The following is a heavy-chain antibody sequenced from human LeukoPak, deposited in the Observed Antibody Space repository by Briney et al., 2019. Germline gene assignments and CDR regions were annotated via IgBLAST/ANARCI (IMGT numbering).Heavy chain of an antibody. CDR1: GFTFSDYW. CDR3: ARDGGSPNYYDSSGYFY. D-gene: IGHD3-22*01. V-gene: IGHV3-7*01. J-gene: IGHJ4*02. Sequence: GGSLRLSCAVSGFTFSDYWMSWVRQPPGKGLEWVANINHDGNEKYYVDSVMGRFTISRDNSKNTLYLQMNSLRAEDTAVYYCARDGGSPNYYDSSGYFYWGRGTLVTVSS. CDR2: INHDGNEK.